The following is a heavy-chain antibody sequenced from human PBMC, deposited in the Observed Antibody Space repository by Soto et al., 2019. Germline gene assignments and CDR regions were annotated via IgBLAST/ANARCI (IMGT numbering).Heavy chain of an antibody. J-gene: IGHJ4*02. V-gene: IGHV1-46*01. CDR3: ARDQVTGTATAPHLDY. CDR1: GYTFTSYY. CDR2: INPSGGST. Sequence: QVQLVQSGAEVKKPGASVKVSCKTSGYTFTSYYVHWVRQAPGQGLEWMAIINPSGGSTSYAQKLQGRVTVTRDTSTSTVYMELSSLRPEDTAVYYCARDQVTGTATAPHLDYWCQGTLVTVSA. D-gene: IGHD1-7*01.